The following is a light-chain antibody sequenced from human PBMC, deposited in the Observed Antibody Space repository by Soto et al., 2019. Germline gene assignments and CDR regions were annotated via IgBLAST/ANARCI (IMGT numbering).Light chain of an antibody. V-gene: IGKV1-33*01. CDR1: QDISNY. CDR2: DAS. CDR3: QQYDNLPPLT. Sequence: DIQMTQSPSSLSASVGDRVTITCQACQDISNYLNWYQQKPGKAPKLLIYDASNLETGVPSRFSGSGSGTDFTFTISSLQPEDIATYYCQQYDNLPPLTFGGGTKVDIK. J-gene: IGKJ4*01.